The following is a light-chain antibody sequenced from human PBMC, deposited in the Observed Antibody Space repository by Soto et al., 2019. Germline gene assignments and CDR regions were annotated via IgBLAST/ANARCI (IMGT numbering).Light chain of an antibody. Sequence: QSALTHPASMSGSPGQSITISGTGSSSDIGSYNYVSWSQQHPGRAPKLLLYDVSYRPSGISDRFSGSKSDNTASLTISGLRPEDETGYYCSSYGASSTLFGGGTQVTVL. V-gene: IGLV2-14*01. CDR2: DVS. J-gene: IGLJ2*01. CDR3: SSYGASSTL. CDR1: SSDIGSYNY.